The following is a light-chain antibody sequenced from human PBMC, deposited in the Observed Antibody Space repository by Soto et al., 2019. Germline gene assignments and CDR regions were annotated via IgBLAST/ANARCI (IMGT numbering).Light chain of an antibody. CDR3: QQYGNSPFT. J-gene: IGKJ3*01. V-gene: IGKV3-20*01. CDR1: QSLSNSQ. Sequence: ENVLTQSPGTLSLSPGERAILSCRASQSLSNSQLAWYRQKAGQAPRLLVSGPSNRASGIPDRFSGSGSGTDFTLTISRLEPEDFAVYYCQQYGNSPFTFGPGTTVDFK. CDR2: GPS.